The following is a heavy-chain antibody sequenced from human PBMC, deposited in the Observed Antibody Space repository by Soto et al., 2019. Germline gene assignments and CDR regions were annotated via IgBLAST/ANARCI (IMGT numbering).Heavy chain of an antibody. CDR2: IYPGDSDT. CDR1: GYSFTIYW. V-gene: IGHV5-51*01. Sequence: GESLKISCNGSGYSFTIYWIGWVRQMPGKGLEWMGIIYPGDSDTRYSPSFQGQVAISADKSISTAYLQWSSLKASDTAMYYCARSIVVVPAATKYYYYGMDVWGQGTTVTVSS. J-gene: IGHJ6*02. D-gene: IGHD2-2*01. CDR3: ARSIVVVPAATKYYYYGMDV.